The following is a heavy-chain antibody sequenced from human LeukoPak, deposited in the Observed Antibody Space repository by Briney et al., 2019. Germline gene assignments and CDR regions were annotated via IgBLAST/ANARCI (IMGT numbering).Heavy chain of an antibody. D-gene: IGHD2-15*01. CDR2: MCSSGSDI. Sequence: GGSLRLSCTLSGITFSNHEMTWVRQAPGKGLEWVSHMCSSGSDIYYADSVKGRFTISRDNAKGSLYLQMNNLTSGDTALYYCASDPRPSGGGPLDYWGQGTLVTVSS. J-gene: IGHJ4*02. V-gene: IGHV3-48*03. CDR1: GITFSNHE. CDR3: ASDPRPSGGGPLDY.